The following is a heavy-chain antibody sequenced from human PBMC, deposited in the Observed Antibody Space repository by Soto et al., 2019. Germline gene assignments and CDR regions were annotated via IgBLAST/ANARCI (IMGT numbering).Heavy chain of an antibody. CDR1: GGTFSSYA. V-gene: IGHV1-69*13. Sequence: SVKVSCKASGGTFSSYAISWVRQAPGQGLERMGGIIPIFGTANYAQKFQGRVTITADESTSTAYMELSSLRSEDTAVYYFSSDCISTSCPYYYGMDVWGQGTTVTVSS. CDR3: SSDCISTSCPYYYGMDV. CDR2: IIPIFGTA. D-gene: IGHD2-2*01. J-gene: IGHJ6*02.